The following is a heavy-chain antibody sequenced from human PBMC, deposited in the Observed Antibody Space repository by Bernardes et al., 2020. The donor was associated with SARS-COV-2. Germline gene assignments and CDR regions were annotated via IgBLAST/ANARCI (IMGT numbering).Heavy chain of an antibody. V-gene: IGHV4-59*01. J-gene: IGHJ5*02. CDR3: ARGWWFDP. Sequence: SETLSLTCTVSGGSIRSSYWSWIRQPPGQGLEWIGYIYYSGSTNYNPSLKSRVTISVDTSKNQFSLKLSSVTAADTAVYYCARGWWFDPWGQGTLVTVSS. CDR2: IYYSGST. D-gene: IGHD2-15*01. CDR1: GGSIRSSY.